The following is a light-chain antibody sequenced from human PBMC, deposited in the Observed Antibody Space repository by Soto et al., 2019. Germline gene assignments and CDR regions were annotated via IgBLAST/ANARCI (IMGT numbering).Light chain of an antibody. Sequence: DIQMTQSPSTLSASIGDRVTITCRASQSISNWLAWYQQKPGKAPKLLIYKASSLESGIPSRFSVSGSVTEFTLSISSLQPDDFATYYCQPYDSYPRTFGQGTKVEIK. V-gene: IGKV1-5*03. J-gene: IGKJ1*01. CDR1: QSISNW. CDR3: QPYDSYPRT. CDR2: KAS.